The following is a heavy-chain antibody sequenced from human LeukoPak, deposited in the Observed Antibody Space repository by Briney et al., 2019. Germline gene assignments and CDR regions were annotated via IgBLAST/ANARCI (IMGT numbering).Heavy chain of an antibody. CDR1: GLTFSSYW. J-gene: IGHJ5*02. D-gene: IGHD3-22*01. CDR2: INSDRSST. Sequence: GGSLRLSCAASGLTFSSYWMHWVRQAPGKGLVWVSRINSDRSSTSYADSVKGRFTISRDNAKNTLYLQMNSLRAEDTAVYYCARGYYDSSGYFKVGYNWFDPWGQGTLVTVSS. V-gene: IGHV3-74*01. CDR3: ARGYYDSSGYFKVGYNWFDP.